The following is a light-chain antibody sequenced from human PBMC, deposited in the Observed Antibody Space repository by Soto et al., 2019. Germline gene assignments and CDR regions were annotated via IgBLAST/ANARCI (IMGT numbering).Light chain of an antibody. CDR1: KLGDKY. V-gene: IGLV3-1*01. CDR3: QAWDSSTYV. J-gene: IGLJ1*01. CDR2: QDS. Sequence: SYELTQPPSVSVSPGQTASITCSGDKLGDKYACWYHQKPGQSPVLVIYQDSQRPSGIPERFSSSNSGNTATLTISGTQAMDEADYYCQAWDSSTYVFGTGTKLTVL.